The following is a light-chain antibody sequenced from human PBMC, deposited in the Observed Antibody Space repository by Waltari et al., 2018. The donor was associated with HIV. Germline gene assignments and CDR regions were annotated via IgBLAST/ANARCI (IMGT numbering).Light chain of an antibody. V-gene: IGLV1-47*01. Sequence: QAVLTQPPSASGTPGQRVTISCSGSSSNIGYNYVYWYQQIPGTAPKLLIYRNTQRPSGFPDRFSGAKSGTSASLTISGLRSDDEADYYCGAWDDSLSGHVVIGGGTKLTVL. CDR2: RNT. CDR3: GAWDDSLSGHVV. CDR1: SSNIGYNY. J-gene: IGLJ2*01.